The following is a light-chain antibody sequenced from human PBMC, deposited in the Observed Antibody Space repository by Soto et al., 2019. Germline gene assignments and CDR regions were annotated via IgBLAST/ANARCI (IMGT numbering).Light chain of an antibody. J-gene: IGKJ4*01. CDR3: QQYGRSPT. CDR1: QSVTSSF. V-gene: IGKV3-20*01. Sequence: EIVLTQSPGTLSLSPGERATLSCRASQSVTSSFLAWYQQKLGQAPRLLIYGDSSRATGIPDRFSGSGSGTDFTLTISSLEPEDFAVYYCQQYGRSPTFGGGTKVEIK. CDR2: GDS.